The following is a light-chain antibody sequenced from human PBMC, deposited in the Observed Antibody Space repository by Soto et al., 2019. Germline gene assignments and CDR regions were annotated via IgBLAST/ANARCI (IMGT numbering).Light chain of an antibody. CDR3: NSYSTSSTPLV. CDR1: SSDVGGYDY. Sequence: QSALTQPASVSGSPGQSITISCTGTSSDVGGYDYVSWYQQHPGKAPRLMIYDVNTRPSGVSNRFSGSKSGNTASLTISGLQAEDEAEYYYNSYSTSSTPLVFGGGTKLTVL. CDR2: DVN. J-gene: IGLJ2*01. V-gene: IGLV2-14*03.